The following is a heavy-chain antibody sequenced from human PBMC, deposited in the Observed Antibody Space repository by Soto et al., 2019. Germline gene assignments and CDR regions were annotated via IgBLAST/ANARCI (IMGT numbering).Heavy chain of an antibody. V-gene: IGHV3-15*01. CDR1: GFTFSKAW. D-gene: IGHD3-10*02. Sequence: GGALRLSCAASGFTFSKAWMSWVRQAPGKGLEWVGRIKGEADGGTTDYAAPVKGRITISRDDSKNTLYLQMNSLKTEDTAVYYCTTDTVRGLDYSYYGMDVWGQGITVSVSS. CDR3: TTDTVRGLDYSYYGMDV. CDR2: IKGEADGGTT. J-gene: IGHJ6*02.